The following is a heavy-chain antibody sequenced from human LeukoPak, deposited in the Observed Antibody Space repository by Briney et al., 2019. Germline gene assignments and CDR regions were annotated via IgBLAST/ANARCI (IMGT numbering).Heavy chain of an antibody. CDR3: TRDEGLVAGIWRALDI. V-gene: IGHV3-23*01. CDR2: ITGSGDNS. CDR1: GFTFSNYA. Sequence: GGSLRLSCAASGFTFSNYAMTWIRQAPGKGLEWVSHITGSGDNSYYTDSVKGRFTLSRDNSKNTLFLQMNSLRAEDTAVYYCTRDEGLVAGIWRALDIWGQGTMVTVSS. D-gene: IGHD6-19*01. J-gene: IGHJ3*02.